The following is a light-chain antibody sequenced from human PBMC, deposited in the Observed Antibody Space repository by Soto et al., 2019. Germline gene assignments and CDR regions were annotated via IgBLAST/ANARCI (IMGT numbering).Light chain of an antibody. J-gene: IGKJ2*01. CDR2: LTS. V-gene: IGKV1-39*01. CDR1: RSIGNY. Sequence: DVQMTQSPSSLSASVGDRVTITCRASRSIGNYLNWYQQKPDSAPQLLIYLTSTLQSGVPSRFSGSGSGTDFTLTISSLQPEDFATSYCQQSYSCPYSFGQGTKLEIK. CDR3: QQSYSCPYS.